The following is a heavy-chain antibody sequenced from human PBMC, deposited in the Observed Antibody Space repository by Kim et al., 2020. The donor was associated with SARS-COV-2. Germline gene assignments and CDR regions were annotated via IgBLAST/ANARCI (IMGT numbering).Heavy chain of an antibody. CDR3: ASRLRDHYYYGMDV. J-gene: IGHJ6*02. Sequence: SETLSLTCTVSGGSISSYYWSWIRQPAGKGLEWIGRIYTSGSTNYNPSLKSRVTMSVDTSKNQFSLKLSSVTAADTAVYYCASRLRDHYYYGMDVWGQGTTVTVSS. CDR2: IYTSGST. CDR1: GGSISSYY. V-gene: IGHV4-4*07.